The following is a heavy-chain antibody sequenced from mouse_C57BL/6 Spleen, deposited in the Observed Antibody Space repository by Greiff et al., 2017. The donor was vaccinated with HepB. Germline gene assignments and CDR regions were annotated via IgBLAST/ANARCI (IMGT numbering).Heavy chain of an antibody. CDR2: ISGGGGNT. CDR3: ARLIYYDYDLDY. Sequence: EVHLVESGGGLVKPGGSLKLSCAASGFTFSSYTMSWVRQTPEKRLEWVATISGGGGNTYYPDSVKGRFTISRDNAKNTLYLQMSSLRSEDTALYYCARLIYYDYDLDYWGQGTTLTVSS. J-gene: IGHJ2*01. CDR1: GFTFSSYT. V-gene: IGHV5-9*01. D-gene: IGHD2-4*01.